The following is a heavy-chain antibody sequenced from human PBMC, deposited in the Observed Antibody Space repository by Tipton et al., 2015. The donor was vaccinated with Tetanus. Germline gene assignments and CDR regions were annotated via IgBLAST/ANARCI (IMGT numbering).Heavy chain of an antibody. CDR3: ARGDPRWRFVYALDH. Sequence: RSLRLSCEASGFIFGDYGIHWVRQAPGKGLEGVAVIWYDGKQKYYGDSVKGRFTLSRDNSRNTAYLQMNSLRAQDTAVYFCARGDPRWRFVYALDHWGQGTPVTVSS. CDR1: GFIFGDYG. J-gene: IGHJ4*02. CDR2: IWYDGKQK. D-gene: IGHD5-24*01. V-gene: IGHV3-33*01.